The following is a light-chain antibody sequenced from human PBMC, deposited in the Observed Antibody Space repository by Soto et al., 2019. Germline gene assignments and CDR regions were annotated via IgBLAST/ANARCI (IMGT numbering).Light chain of an antibody. Sequence: QSVLTQPPSVSGAPGQRVTISCTGSSSNIGAGYDVHWYQQLPGTAPKLLIYGNSNRPSGVPDRFSGSKSDTSASLAITGLQAEDEADYYCQSYDSSLSLVVFGGGTKLTVL. V-gene: IGLV1-40*01. CDR1: SSNIGAGYD. CDR3: QSYDSSLSLVV. CDR2: GNS. J-gene: IGLJ2*01.